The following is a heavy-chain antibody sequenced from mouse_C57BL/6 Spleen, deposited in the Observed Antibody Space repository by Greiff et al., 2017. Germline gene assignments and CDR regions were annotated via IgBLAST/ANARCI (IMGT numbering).Heavy chain of an antibody. Sequence: VQLQQSGAELVRPGASVKLSCKASGYTFTDYYINWVKQRPGQGLEWIARIYPGSGNTYYNEKFKGKATLTAEKSSSTAYMQLSSLTSEDSAVYFCARSRYGNPFAYWGQGTLVTVSA. CDR3: ARSRYGNPFAY. CDR2: IYPGSGNT. J-gene: IGHJ3*01. CDR1: GYTFTDYY. V-gene: IGHV1-76*01. D-gene: IGHD2-10*02.